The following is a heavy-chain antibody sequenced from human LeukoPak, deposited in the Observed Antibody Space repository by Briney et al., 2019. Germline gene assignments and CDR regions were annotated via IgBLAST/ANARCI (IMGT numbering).Heavy chain of an antibody. CDR2: IIPIFGPA. Sequence: SVKVSCKASGGTFSSYAISWVRQAPGQGLEWMGGIIPIFGPANYAQKFQGRVTITADESTSTAYMELSSLRSEDTAVYYCARLGDPGYYYGSGSSSWGQGTLVTVSS. CDR1: GGTFSSYA. CDR3: ARLGDPGYYYGSGSSS. V-gene: IGHV1-69*13. D-gene: IGHD3-10*01. J-gene: IGHJ5*02.